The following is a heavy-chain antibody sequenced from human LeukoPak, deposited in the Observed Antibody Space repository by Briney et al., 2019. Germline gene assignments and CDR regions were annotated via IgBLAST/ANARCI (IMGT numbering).Heavy chain of an antibody. Sequence: PGGSLRLSCTASGFTFSTYAMNWVRQAPGKRLEGVSSIIGSGRETYYEDSVRGRITISRENSRKKLYLQMNSLRAEDSALYFCAKGTLGSCSGAKCYEFDNWGQGTLVTVSS. J-gene: IGHJ4*02. D-gene: IGHD2-8*02. CDR3: AKGTLGSCSGAKCYEFDN. CDR2: IIGSGRET. CDR1: GFTFSTYA. V-gene: IGHV3-23*01.